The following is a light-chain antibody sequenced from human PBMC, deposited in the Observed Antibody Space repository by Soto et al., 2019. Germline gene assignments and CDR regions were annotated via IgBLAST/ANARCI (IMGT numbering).Light chain of an antibody. V-gene: IGLV2-23*01. J-gene: IGLJ1*01. Sequence: QSALTQHDSVSGSPGQSITISCTGTSSDVGSYNLVSWYQQHPDKAPKLMIFDGSLRPSGVSNRFSGSKFGNTASLTISGVQYEDEADYYCFSSAGRSTLVFVTGTKLTVL. CDR2: DGS. CDR1: SSDVGSYNL. CDR3: FSSAGRSTLV.